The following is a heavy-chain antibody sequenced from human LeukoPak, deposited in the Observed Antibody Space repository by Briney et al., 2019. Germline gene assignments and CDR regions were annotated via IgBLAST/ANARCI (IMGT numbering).Heavy chain of an antibody. D-gene: IGHD6-13*01. Sequence: GGSLRLSCAASGFTFSNYPMHWVRRAPGKGLEWLAVISSDGGTKYYADSVQGRFTVSRDNSQNTLSLQMDSLRPENPDVSYCARKGSSSWYGGGWAYWGQGILVTVSS. V-gene: IGHV3-30-3*01. CDR2: ISSDGGTK. CDR3: ARKGSSSWYGGGWAY. J-gene: IGHJ4*02. CDR1: GFTFSNYP.